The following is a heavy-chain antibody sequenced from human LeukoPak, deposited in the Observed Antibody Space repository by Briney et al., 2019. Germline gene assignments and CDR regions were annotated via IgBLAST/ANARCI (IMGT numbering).Heavy chain of an antibody. CDR2: IKSKTDGATT. J-gene: IGHJ4*02. Sequence: GGSLRLSCAASGFTFTNAWLNWVRQAPGKGLEWVGRIKSKTDGATTDYAAPVKGGFTISRDDSKSTLYLQMNSLKTEDTAVYYCTTDKDTPMVNYWGQGTLVTVSS. CDR3: TTDKDTPMVNY. D-gene: IGHD5-18*01. V-gene: IGHV3-15*01. CDR1: GFTFTNAW.